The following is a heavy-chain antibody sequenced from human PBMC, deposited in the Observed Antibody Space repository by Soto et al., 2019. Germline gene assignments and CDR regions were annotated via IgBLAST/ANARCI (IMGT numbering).Heavy chain of an antibody. J-gene: IGHJ4*02. D-gene: IGHD1-26*01. CDR1: GFTFSSNG. Sequence: EVQVLESGGGLVQPGGSLRLSCAASGFTFSSNGMNWVRQAPGKGLEWVSGIRSDGDTTYNADSVKGRFTVSKDTSKNTVYLQMNSLRVEDAAIYYCEKGKGVVATPDGANCWGQGTLVTVSS. V-gene: IGHV3-23*01. CDR2: IRSDGDTT. CDR3: EKGKGVVATPDGANC.